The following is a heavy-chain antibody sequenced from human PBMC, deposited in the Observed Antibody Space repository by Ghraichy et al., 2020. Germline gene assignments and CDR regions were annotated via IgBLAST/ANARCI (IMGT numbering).Heavy chain of an antibody. Sequence: SETLSLTCAVYGGSFSGYYWSWIRQPPGQGLEWIGEINHSGSTNYNPSLKSRVTISVDTSKNQFSLKLSSVTAADTAVSYCARGGGNYYDSSGYYYAFWGQGTLFTVSS. V-gene: IGHV4-34*01. CDR1: GGSFSGYY. CDR2: INHSGST. D-gene: IGHD3-22*01. CDR3: ARGGGNYYDSSGYYYAF. J-gene: IGHJ4*02.